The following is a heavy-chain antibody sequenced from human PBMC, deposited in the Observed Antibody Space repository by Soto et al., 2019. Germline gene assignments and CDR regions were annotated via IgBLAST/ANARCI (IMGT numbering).Heavy chain of an antibody. D-gene: IGHD2-15*01. V-gene: IGHV5-51*01. CDR2: IYPSDSDT. Sequence: GESLKISCKGSGSSFNHYWIVWVRQMPGKGLEWMGVIYPSDSDTKYSPSFHGRVTISADKSINTAYLQWRSLKASDAAMYYCARSGSPHALASWGQGTLVTVSS. CDR3: ARSGSPHALAS. CDR1: GSSFNHYW. J-gene: IGHJ4*02.